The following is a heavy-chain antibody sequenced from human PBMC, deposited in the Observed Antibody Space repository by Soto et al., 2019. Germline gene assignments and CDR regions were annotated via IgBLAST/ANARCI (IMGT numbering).Heavy chain of an antibody. CDR2: INPNSGGT. Sequence: ASVKVSCKASGYTFTGYYMHWVRQAPGQGLEWMGWINPNSGGTNYAQKFQGWVTMTRDTSISTAYMELSRLRSDDTAVYYCARVRRYCSSTSCYFYYGMDVWGQGTTVTVS. CDR3: ARVRRYCSSTSCYFYYGMDV. D-gene: IGHD2-2*01. V-gene: IGHV1-2*04. J-gene: IGHJ6*02. CDR1: GYTFTGYY.